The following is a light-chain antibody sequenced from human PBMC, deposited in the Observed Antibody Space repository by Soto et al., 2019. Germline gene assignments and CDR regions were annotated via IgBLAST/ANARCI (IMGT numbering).Light chain of an antibody. CDR1: QTISSW. Sequence: DIQMPQYTSPVSGSLGDRVTITCLASQTISSWLAWYQQKPGKAPKLLIYKASTLKSGVPSRFSGSGSGTEFTLTISSLQPDDFATYYCQHYNRYSEAFGQVTKVDIK. J-gene: IGKJ1*01. V-gene: IGKV1-5*03. CDR2: KAS. CDR3: QHYNRYSEA.